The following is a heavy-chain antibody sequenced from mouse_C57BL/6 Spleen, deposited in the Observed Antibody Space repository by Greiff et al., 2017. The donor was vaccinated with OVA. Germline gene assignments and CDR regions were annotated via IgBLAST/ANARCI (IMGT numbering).Heavy chain of an antibody. CDR1: GYAFSSSW. Sequence: QVHVKQSGPELVKPGASVKISCKASGYAFSSSWMNWVKQRPGKGLEWIGRIYPGDGDTNYNGKFKGKATLTADKSSSTAYMQLSSLTSEDSAVYFCARSGDYDGGRFAYWGQGTLVTVSA. V-gene: IGHV1-82*01. J-gene: IGHJ3*01. CDR3: ARSGDYDGGRFAY. D-gene: IGHD2-4*01. CDR2: IYPGDGDT.